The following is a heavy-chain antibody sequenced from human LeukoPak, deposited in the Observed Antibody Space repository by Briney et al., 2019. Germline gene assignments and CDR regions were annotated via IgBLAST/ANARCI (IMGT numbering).Heavy chain of an antibody. CDR2: ISYDGSNK. D-gene: IGHD5-24*01. J-gene: IGHJ4*02. V-gene: IGHV3-30-3*01. Sequence: GGSLRLSCAASGFTFSSYAKHWVRQAPGKGLEWVAVISYDGSNKYYADSVKGRFTISRDNSKNTLYLQMNSLRAEDTAVYYCARDRDGYNLIFTFDYWGQGTLVTVSS. CDR3: ARDRDGYNLIFTFDY. CDR1: GFTFSSYA.